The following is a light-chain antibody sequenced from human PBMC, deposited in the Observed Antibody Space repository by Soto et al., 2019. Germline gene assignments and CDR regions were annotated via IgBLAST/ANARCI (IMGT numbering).Light chain of an antibody. CDR2: AAA. V-gene: IGKV1-17*01. CDR3: RQQNSYPLT. Sequence: DIQMTQSPSSLSASVGDRVTITCRASKGIRNDLGWYQQKPGKAPKRLIDAAASLQGGDPSRLSRTASGTEFVLTSRCQQYEDCATYYCRQQNSYPLTFRGATKGECK. J-gene: IGKJ4*01. CDR1: KGIRND.